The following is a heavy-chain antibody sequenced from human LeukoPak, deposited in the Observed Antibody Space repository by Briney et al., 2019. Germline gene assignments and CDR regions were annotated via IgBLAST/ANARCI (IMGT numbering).Heavy chain of an antibody. CDR3: ARSSRSWYPPFDY. D-gene: IGHD6-13*01. V-gene: IGHV4-59*01. CDR2: IYYSGST. CDR1: GGSISSYY. Sequence: SETLSLTCTVSGGSISSYYWSWIRQPPGKGLEWIGYIYYSGSTNYNPSLKSRVTISVDTSKNQFSLKLSSVTAADTAVYYCARSSRSWYPPFDYWGQGTLVTVSS. J-gene: IGHJ4*02.